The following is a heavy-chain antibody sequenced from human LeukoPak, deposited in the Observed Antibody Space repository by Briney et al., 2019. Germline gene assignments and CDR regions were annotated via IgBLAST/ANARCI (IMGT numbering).Heavy chain of an antibody. CDR2: IIPIFGTA. V-gene: IGHV1-69*13. J-gene: IGHJ1*01. CDR1: GGTFSNYA. D-gene: IGHD6-19*01. CDR3: ARILSSSWYEYFHH. Sequence: SVKVSCKASGGTFSNYAISWVRQAPGQGLEWMGAIIPIFGTANCAQKFQGRVTITADESTSTAYMELSSLRSEDTAVYYCARILSSSWYEYFHHWGQGTLVTVSS.